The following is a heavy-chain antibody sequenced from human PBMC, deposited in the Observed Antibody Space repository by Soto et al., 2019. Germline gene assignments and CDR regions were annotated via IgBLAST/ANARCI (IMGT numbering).Heavy chain of an antibody. J-gene: IGHJ4*02. Sequence: EVQLVESEGGLVQPGGSLRLSCAASGFTFSSFSMNWVRQAPGKGLEWVSSISSTTSGTYYAESVKGRFTISRDNARNSLYLQMNSLRAEDTAVYYCAKDISVAGCFDSWGQGTLVTVSS. CDR1: GFTFSSFS. CDR3: AKDISVAGCFDS. V-gene: IGHV3-48*01. CDR2: ISSTTSGT. D-gene: IGHD6-19*01.